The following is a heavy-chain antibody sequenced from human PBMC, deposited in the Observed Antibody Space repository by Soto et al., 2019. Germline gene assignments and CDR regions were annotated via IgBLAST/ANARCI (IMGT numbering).Heavy chain of an antibody. V-gene: IGHV1-2*02. CDR1: GYSFSDNQ. D-gene: IGHD4-4*01. Sequence: GASVKVSCKASGYSFSDNQIHWLRQAPGQGLEWMGRINPKSDDTNYAQKFQGRVTMTRDASIDTAYLELTGLTSDDTAIYYCARKHSLDYIRWGLDPWGQGTLVTVSS. CDR2: INPKSDDT. CDR3: ARKHSLDYIRWGLDP. J-gene: IGHJ5*02.